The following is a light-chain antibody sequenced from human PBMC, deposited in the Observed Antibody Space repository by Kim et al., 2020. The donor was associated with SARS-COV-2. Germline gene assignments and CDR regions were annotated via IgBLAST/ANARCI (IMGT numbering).Light chain of an antibody. J-gene: IGKJ1*01. CDR1: QSISSSY. Sequence: AVESATLSGRASQSISSSYLAWYQQMRGQAPRLLIYAASSRATGIPDRFSGSGSGTDFTLTISRLEPEDFAVYYCQQYGSSPLTFGQGTKVDIK. V-gene: IGKV3-20*01. CDR3: QQYGSSPLT. CDR2: AAS.